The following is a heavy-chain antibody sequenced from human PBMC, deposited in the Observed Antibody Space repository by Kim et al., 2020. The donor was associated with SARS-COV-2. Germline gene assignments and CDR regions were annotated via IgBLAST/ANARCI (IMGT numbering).Heavy chain of an antibody. J-gene: IGHJ3*02. Sequence: GESLKISCKGSGYSFTSYWISWVRQMPGKGLEWMGRIDPSDSYTNYSPSFQGHVTISADKSISTAYLQWSSLKASDTAMYYCARTYYDILTGYSGNDAFDIWGQGTMVTVSS. CDR1: GYSFTSYW. CDR2: IDPSDSYT. D-gene: IGHD3-9*01. CDR3: ARTYYDILTGYSGNDAFDI. V-gene: IGHV5-10-1*01.